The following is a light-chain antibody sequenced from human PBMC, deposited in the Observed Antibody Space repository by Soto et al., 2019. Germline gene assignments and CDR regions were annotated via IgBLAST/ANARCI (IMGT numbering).Light chain of an antibody. CDR1: SSNIGNNY. J-gene: IGLJ2*01. Sequence: QSVLTQPPSVSAAPGQKVTISCSGSSSNIGNNYVSWYQQLPGTAPKLLIYENNKRPSGIPDRFSGSKSGTSATLDITGLQTGDEADYYCGTWDSSLSAVFGGGTKLTVL. CDR3: GTWDSSLSAV. V-gene: IGLV1-51*02. CDR2: ENN.